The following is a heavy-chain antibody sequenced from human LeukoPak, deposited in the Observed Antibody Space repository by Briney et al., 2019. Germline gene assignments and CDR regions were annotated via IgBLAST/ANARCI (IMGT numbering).Heavy chain of an antibody. CDR2: INHSGST. D-gene: IGHD3-10*01. CDR1: GGSFSGYY. Sequence: SETLSLTCAVYGGSFSGYYWSWIRQPPGKGLEWIGEINHSGSTNYNPSLKSRVTISVDTSKNQFSLKLSSVTAADTAVYYCARGVPGSFDYWGQGTLVTVSS. CDR3: ARGVPGSFDY. J-gene: IGHJ4*02. V-gene: IGHV4-34*01.